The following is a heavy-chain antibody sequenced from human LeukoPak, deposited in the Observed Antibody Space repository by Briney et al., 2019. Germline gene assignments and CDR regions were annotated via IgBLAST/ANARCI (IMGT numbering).Heavy chain of an antibody. D-gene: IGHD6-19*01. CDR1: GFTFSSYA. J-gene: IGHJ4*02. CDR3: AKSSGWYRDYFDY. CDR2: ISGSGGST. V-gene: IGHV3-23*01. Sequence: GGSLRLSCAASGFTFSSYAMSWVRQAPGKGLEWVSAISGSGGSTYYADSVKGRFTISRHNSKNTLYLQMNSLRAEDTAVYYCAKSSGWYRDYFDYWGQGTLVTVSS.